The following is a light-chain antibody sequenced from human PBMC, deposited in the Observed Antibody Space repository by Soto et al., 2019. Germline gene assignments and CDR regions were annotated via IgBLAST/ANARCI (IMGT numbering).Light chain of an antibody. Sequence: QSVLTQPPSVSGAPGQRVTISCTGSSSNIGAGYDVHWYQQLPGTSPKLLIYGNSNRPSGVPDRFSGSKSGTSASLAITGIQAEDEAYYYCQSYDSSLSGVVFGGGTKLTVL. CDR3: QSYDSSLSGVV. CDR1: SSNIGAGYD. J-gene: IGLJ2*01. V-gene: IGLV1-40*01. CDR2: GNS.